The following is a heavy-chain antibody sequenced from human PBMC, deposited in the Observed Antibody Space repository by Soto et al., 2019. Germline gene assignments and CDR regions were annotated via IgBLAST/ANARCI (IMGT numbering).Heavy chain of an antibody. D-gene: IGHD6-19*01. CDR3: ARDRYSSGWYDLDY. V-gene: IGHV3-33*01. CDR2: IWYDGSNK. CDR1: GFTFSSYG. J-gene: IGHJ4*02. Sequence: QVQLVESGGGVVQPGRSLRLSCAASGFTFSSYGMHWVRQAPGKGLEWVAVIWYDGSNKYYADSVKGRFTIYRDNSKNKLYLQMISLRAEYTAVYYGARDRYSSGWYDLDYWGQVTLVTVSS.